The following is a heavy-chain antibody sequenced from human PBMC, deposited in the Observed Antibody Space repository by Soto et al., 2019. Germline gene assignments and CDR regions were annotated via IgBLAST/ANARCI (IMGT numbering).Heavy chain of an antibody. CDR3: ARTLSGLTSGSRQFYFDY. CDR2: VFPGGPT. V-gene: IGHV4-4*07. Sequence: SETLSLTCTVSGDPITSYFWTWLRQPAGKGLEWIGHVFPGGPTSHNSSLKSRVSMSVDTSKNQVSLTMTTVTAADTAVYYCARTLSGLTSGSRQFYFDYWGQGTLVTVSS. J-gene: IGHJ4*02. D-gene: IGHD1-26*01. CDR1: GDPITSYF.